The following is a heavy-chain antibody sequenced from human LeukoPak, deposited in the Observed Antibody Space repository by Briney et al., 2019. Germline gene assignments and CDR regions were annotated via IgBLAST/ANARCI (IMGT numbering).Heavy chain of an antibody. CDR2: MNPNSGNT. Sequence: ASVKVSCKASGYTFTSYDINWVRQATGQGLEWMGWMNPNSGNTGYAQKFQGRVTMTRNTSISTAYMELSSLRSEGTAVYYCARIGLRGVIISRPLDYWGQGTLVTVSS. J-gene: IGHJ4*02. CDR1: GYTFTSYD. D-gene: IGHD3-16*02. CDR3: ARIGLRGVIISRPLDY. V-gene: IGHV1-8*01.